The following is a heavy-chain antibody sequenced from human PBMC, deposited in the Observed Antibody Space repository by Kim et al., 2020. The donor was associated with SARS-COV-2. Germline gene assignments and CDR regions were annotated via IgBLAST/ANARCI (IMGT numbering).Heavy chain of an antibody. CDR1: GFTFSDYY. CDR2: ISSSGSTI. V-gene: IGHV3-11*04. J-gene: IGHJ2*01. D-gene: IGHD1-26*01. Sequence: GGSLRLSCAASGFTFSDYYMSWIRQAPGKGLEWVSYISSSGSTIYYADSVKGRFAISRDNAKNSLYLQMNSLRAEDTAVYYCARELGRSYDWYFDLWGRGTLVTVSS. CDR3: ARELGRSYDWYFDL.